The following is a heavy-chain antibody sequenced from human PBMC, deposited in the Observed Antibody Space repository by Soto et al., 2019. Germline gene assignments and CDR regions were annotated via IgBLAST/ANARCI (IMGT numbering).Heavy chain of an antibody. V-gene: IGHV4-30-4*01. CDR1: GGSISSGDYY. J-gene: IGHJ4*02. CDR3: ARLTPGYSSGWFIDY. D-gene: IGHD6-19*01. CDR2: IYYSGST. Sequence: QVQLQESGPGLVKPSQTLSLTCTVSGGSISSGDYYWSWIRQPPEKGLEWIGYIYYSGSTYYNPSIKSRVTISVDTSKNRFSLTMSSVTAADTAVYYCARLTPGYSSGWFIDYWGQGTLVSVSS.